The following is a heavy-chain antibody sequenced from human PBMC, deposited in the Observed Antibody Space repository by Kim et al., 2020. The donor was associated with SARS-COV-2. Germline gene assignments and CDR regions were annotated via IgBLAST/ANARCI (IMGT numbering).Heavy chain of an antibody. CDR2: INGGNGYT. V-gene: IGHV1-3*01. Sequence: ASVKVSCKASGYIFTNYYIDWVRQAPGQGLEWMGCINGGNGYTGYSQNFQGRVTITRDTSASTVYMELSSLRFEDTAVYYCAVPKLNWGQGTLLTVSS. CDR3: AVPKLN. D-gene: IGHD2-2*01. J-gene: IGHJ4*02. CDR1: GYIFTNYY.